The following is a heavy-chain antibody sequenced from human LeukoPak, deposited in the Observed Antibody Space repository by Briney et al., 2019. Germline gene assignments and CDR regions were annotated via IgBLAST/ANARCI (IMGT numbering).Heavy chain of an antibody. Sequence: GGSLRLSCAASGFIFTNYAMSWVRQAPGKGPEWVAAISGGGGSTSYADSVEGRFTISRDNSKNTLYLQMNSLRAEDTAVYYCARDESSGWYYFDYWGQGTLVTVSS. J-gene: IGHJ4*02. V-gene: IGHV3-23*01. CDR3: ARDESSGWYYFDY. CDR2: ISGGGGST. CDR1: GFIFTNYA. D-gene: IGHD6-19*01.